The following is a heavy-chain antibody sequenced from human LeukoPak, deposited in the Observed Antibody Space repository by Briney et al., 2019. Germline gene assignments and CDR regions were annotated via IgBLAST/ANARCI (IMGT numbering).Heavy chain of an antibody. CDR2: IWYDGSNK. V-gene: IGHV3-33*08. J-gene: IGHJ4*02. CDR1: GFTFSSYG. Sequence: PGRSLRLSCAASGFTFSSYGMHWVRQAPGKGLEWVAVIWYDGSNKYYADSVKGRFTISRDNSKNTLYLQMNSLRAEDTAVYYCARERITPLPYYFDYWGQGTLVTVSS. CDR3: ARERITPLPYYFDY. D-gene: IGHD3-10*01.